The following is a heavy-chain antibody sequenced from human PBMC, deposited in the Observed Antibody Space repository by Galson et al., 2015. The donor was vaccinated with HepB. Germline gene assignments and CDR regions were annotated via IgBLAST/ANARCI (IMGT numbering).Heavy chain of an antibody. CDR1: GYTFSTYW. D-gene: IGHD2-15*01. Sequence: QSGAEVKKPGESLKISCQGSGYTFSTYWIGWVRQMPGKGLEWMGTIYPSDSDTRYSPSFRGQVTISADKSSGTAYLKWSSLKASDTAIYYCARHSRPDTPIVAWGAYYHYHGMDVWGQGTTVTVSS. J-gene: IGHJ6*02. CDR3: ARHSRPDTPIVAWGAYYHYHGMDV. V-gene: IGHV5-51*01. CDR2: IYPSDSDT.